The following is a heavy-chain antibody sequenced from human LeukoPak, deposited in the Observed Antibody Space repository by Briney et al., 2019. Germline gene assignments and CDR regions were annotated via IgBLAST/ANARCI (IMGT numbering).Heavy chain of an antibody. CDR2: IRYDGSNK. Sequence: GGSLRLSCAASGFTFSSYGMHWVRQAPGKGLEWVAFIRYDGSNKYYADSVKGRFTISRDNSKNTLYLQMNSLRAEDTAVYYCAHHGGQWLANWGQGTLVTVSS. CDR3: AHHGGQWLAN. CDR1: GFTFSSYG. J-gene: IGHJ4*02. D-gene: IGHD6-19*01. V-gene: IGHV3-30*02.